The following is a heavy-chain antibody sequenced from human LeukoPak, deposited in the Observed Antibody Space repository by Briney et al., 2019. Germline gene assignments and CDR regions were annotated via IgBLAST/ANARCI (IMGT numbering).Heavy chain of an antibody. V-gene: IGHV4-59*08. CDR1: GGSISTYY. J-gene: IGHJ3*02. CDR2: IYYSGRT. D-gene: IGHD6-19*01. Sequence: SETLSLTCTVSGGSISTYYWSWVRQPPGKGLEWIGYIYYSGRTNYNPSLKSRVTISVDTSKNQFSLKLSSVTAADTAVYYCARQQWLEQDAFDIWGQGTMVTVSS. CDR3: ARQQWLEQDAFDI.